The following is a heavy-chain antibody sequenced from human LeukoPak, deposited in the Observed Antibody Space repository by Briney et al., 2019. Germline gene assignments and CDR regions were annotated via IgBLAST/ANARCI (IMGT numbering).Heavy chain of an antibody. D-gene: IGHD3-16*01. CDR3: AASSGVTLGRF. V-gene: IGHV4-31*03. Sequence: SETLSLTCTVSGGSLSSGTHYYNWIRQHPGKGPEWIGYIYYTGITSYNPSLKSRVTMSVDTSMNQVSLKVTSLTAADTAVYYCAASSGVTLGRFWGQGALVTVSS. CDR2: IYYTGIT. CDR1: GGSLSSGTHY. J-gene: IGHJ4*02.